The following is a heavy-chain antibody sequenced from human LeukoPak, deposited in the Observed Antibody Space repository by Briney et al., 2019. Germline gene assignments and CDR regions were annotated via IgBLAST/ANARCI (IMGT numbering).Heavy chain of an antibody. CDR3: ARVRPGGIAVAGTMYY. V-gene: IGHV3-66*02. CDR2: IYSGGST. Sequence: GGSLRLSCAASGFTVSSNYMSWVRQAPGKGLEWVSVIYSGGSTYYADSVKGRFTISRDNSKNTLYPQMNSLRAEDTAVYYCARVRPGGIAVAGTMYYWGQGTLVTVSS. J-gene: IGHJ4*02. CDR1: GFTVSSNY. D-gene: IGHD6-19*01.